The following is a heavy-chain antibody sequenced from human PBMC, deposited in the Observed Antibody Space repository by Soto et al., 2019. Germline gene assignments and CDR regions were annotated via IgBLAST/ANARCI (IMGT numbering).Heavy chain of an antibody. D-gene: IGHD3-10*01. Sequence: PGGSLRLSCAASGFTFSSYEMNWVRQAPGKGLEWVSYISSSGSTIYYADSVKGRFTISRDNAKNSLYLQMNSLRAEDTAVYCCARDAYGSGNQFDYWGQGTLVTVSS. CDR1: GFTFSSYE. J-gene: IGHJ4*02. CDR2: ISSSGSTI. CDR3: ARDAYGSGNQFDY. V-gene: IGHV3-48*03.